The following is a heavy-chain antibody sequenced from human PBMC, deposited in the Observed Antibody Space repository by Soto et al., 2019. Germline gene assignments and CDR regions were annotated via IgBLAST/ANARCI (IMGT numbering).Heavy chain of an antibody. CDR3: ARDTRYNSSGWLRNYYYSGRDV. D-gene: IGHD6-19*01. J-gene: IGHJ6*02. CDR1: GYTFTGYY. Sequence: GASVKVSCKASGYTFTGYYIPWVRQAPGQGLEWMGWINPNSGGTNYAQKFQGWVTMTRDTSISTAYMELSRLRSDDTAVYYCARDTRYNSSGWLRNYYYSGRDVWCQGTTVTVSS. V-gene: IGHV1-2*04. CDR2: INPNSGGT.